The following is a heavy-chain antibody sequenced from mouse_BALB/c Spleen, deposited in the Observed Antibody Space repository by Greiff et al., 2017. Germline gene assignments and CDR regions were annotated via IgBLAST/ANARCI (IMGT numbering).Heavy chain of an antibody. V-gene: IGHV2-3*01. J-gene: IGHJ3*01. D-gene: IGHD2-13*01. CDR3: AKLYGDYVAWFAY. Sequence: QVQLQQSGPGLVAPSQSLSITCTVSGFSFTGYGVSWVRQPPGKGLEWLGVIWGDGSTNYHSALISRLSISTDDSKSQVFLKLNSLRTNDTAAYYYAKLYGDYVAWFAYWGQGTLVTVSA. CDR1: GFSFTGYG. CDR2: IWGDGST.